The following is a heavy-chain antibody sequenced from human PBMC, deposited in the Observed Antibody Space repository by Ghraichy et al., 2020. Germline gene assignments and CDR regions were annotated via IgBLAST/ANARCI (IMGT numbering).Heavy chain of an antibody. Sequence: SETLSLTCTVSGGSISSSSYYWGWIRQPPGKGLEWIGTLYYSGSTSYNPSLKSRVTISGDTSKNQFSLKLNSVTATDPAVYYGARLAVAVAVGWGQGTLVTVSS. J-gene: IGHJ4*02. CDR1: GGSISSSSYY. CDR2: LYYSGST. D-gene: IGHD6-19*01. V-gene: IGHV4-39*01. CDR3: ARLAVAVAVG.